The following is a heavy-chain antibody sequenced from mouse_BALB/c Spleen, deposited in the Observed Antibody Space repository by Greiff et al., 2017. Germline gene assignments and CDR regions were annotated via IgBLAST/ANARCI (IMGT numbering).Heavy chain of an antibody. D-gene: IGHD1-1*01. J-gene: IGHJ4*01. CDR2: ISSGGSYT. Sequence: EVKVVESGGGLVKPGGSLKLSCAASGFTFSSYAMSWVRQSPEKRLEWVAEISSGGSYTYYPDTVTGRFTISRDNAKNTLYLEMSSLRSEDTAMYYCARDGDGSRYYAMDYWGQGTSVTVSS. CDR1: GFTFSSYA. V-gene: IGHV5-9-4*01. CDR3: ARDGDGSRYYAMDY.